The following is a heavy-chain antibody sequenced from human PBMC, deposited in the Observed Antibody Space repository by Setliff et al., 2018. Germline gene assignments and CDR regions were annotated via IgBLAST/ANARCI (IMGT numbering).Heavy chain of an antibody. CDR3: ARDSPIRLGVIPS. V-gene: IGHV3-48*03. J-gene: IGHJ4*02. D-gene: IGHD2-21*01. CDR2: INNRGDTI. Sequence: GGSLRLSCAGSGFAFSGDDMHWVRQAPGKGLEWVSYINNRGDTIYYADSVRGRFTISRDNDKNSVYLQMNSLRAEDTAIYFCARDSPIRLGVIPSWGPGTLVTVSS. CDR1: GFAFSGDD.